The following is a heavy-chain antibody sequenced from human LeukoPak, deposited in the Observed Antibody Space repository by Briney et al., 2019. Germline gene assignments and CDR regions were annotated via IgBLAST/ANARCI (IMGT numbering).Heavy chain of an antibody. CDR3: ASGVVTAIAFDY. Sequence: ASVKVSCKASGYTFTSYYMHWVRQAPGQGLEWMGIINPSGGSTSYAQKFQGRVTMTRDTSISTAYMELSRLRSDDTAVYYCASGVVTAIAFDYWGQGTLVTVSS. J-gene: IGHJ4*02. V-gene: IGHV1-46*01. CDR1: GYTFTSYY. CDR2: INPSGGST. D-gene: IGHD2-21*02.